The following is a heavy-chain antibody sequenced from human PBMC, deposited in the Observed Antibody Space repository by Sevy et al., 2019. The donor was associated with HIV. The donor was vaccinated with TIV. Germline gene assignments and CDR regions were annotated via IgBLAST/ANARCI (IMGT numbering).Heavy chain of an antibody. CDR3: AREGCTKPHDY. D-gene: IGHD2-8*01. V-gene: IGHV3-23*01. CDR2: LYFGCGEI. CDR1: GFTFSKYS. J-gene: IGHJ4*02. Sequence: GGSLRLSCVASGFTFSKYSMSWVRQPPGKGLEWVSTLYFGCGEINYADSVKGRFTISRANSKSSVYLQMNNLRPEDTAVYYCAREGCTKPHDYWGQGTLVTVSS.